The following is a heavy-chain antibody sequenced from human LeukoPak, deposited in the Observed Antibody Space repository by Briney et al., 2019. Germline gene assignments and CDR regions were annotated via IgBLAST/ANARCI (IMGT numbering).Heavy chain of an antibody. CDR1: GFTFSNSW. J-gene: IGHJ4*02. V-gene: IGHV3-74*01. D-gene: IGHD1-1*01. Sequence: GGSLRLSCAASGFTFSNSWMHWVRQVPGKGLVWVPRISSDGSSSIYADSVKGRFTISRDNAKNTLYLQMNSLRAEDTAVYYCARMATAFDHWGQGTLVTVSS. CDR2: ISSDGSSS. CDR3: ARMATAFDH.